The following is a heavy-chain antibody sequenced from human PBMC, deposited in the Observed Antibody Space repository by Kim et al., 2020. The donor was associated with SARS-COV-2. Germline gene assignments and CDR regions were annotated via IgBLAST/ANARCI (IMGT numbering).Heavy chain of an antibody. D-gene: IGHD3-22*01. J-gene: IGHJ4*02. Sequence: SETLSLTCAVYGGSFSGYYWSWIRQPPGKGLEWIGEINHSGSTNYNPSLKSRVTISVDTSKNQFSLKLSSVTAADTAVYYCARFKSSGYFGWGQGTLVTVSS. V-gene: IGHV4-34*01. CDR1: GGSFSGYY. CDR3: ARFKSSGYFG. CDR2: INHSGST.